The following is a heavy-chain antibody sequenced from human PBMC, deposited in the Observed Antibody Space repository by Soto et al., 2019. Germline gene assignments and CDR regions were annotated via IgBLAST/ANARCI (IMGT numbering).Heavy chain of an antibody. D-gene: IGHD3-16*02. J-gene: IGHJ4*02. Sequence: GGSLRLSCAASGFTFSSYGMHWVRQAPGKGLEWVAVISYDGSNKYYADSVKGRFTISRDNSKNTLYLQMNSLRAEDTAVYYCAKTVHRFGSHTYYFDYWGQGTMVTV. CDR1: GFTFSSYG. V-gene: IGHV3-30*18. CDR2: ISYDGSNK. CDR3: AKTVHRFGSHTYYFDY.